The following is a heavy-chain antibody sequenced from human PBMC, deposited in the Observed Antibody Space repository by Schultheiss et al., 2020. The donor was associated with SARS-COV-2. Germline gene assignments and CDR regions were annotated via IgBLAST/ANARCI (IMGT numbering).Heavy chain of an antibody. CDR3: ARVRHQSRGARYYYGMDV. CDR2: IWYDGSNK. D-gene: IGHD1-26*01. J-gene: IGHJ6*02. V-gene: IGHV3-33*08. CDR1: GFTFSSYG. Sequence: GESLKISCAASGFTFSSYGMHWVRQAPGKGLEWVAVIWYDGSNKYYADSVKGRFTISRDNSKNTLYLQMNSLRAEDTAVYYCARVRHQSRGARYYYGMDVWGQGTTVTVSS.